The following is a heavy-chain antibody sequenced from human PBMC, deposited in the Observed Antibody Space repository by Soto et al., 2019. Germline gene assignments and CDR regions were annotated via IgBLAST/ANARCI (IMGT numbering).Heavy chain of an antibody. CDR1: EYTFTNYN. CDR3: AREPKESFYFDF. V-gene: IGHV1-46*01. Sequence: QVQLVQSGAEVKKTGASVKVSCKASEYTFTNYNVHWLRQAPGQGLEWMGIIRPSGVNTGYARRFQGRVTVTRDRSTSTVYMELTSLTSDDTGVYYCAREPKESFYFDFWGQGTLVTVSS. CDR2: IRPSGVNT. J-gene: IGHJ4*02.